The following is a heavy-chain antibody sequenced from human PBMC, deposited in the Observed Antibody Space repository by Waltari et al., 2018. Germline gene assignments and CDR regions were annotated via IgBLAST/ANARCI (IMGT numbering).Heavy chain of an antibody. V-gene: IGHV3-53*01. CDR2: IYSGGST. Sequence: EVQLVASGGGLIQPGWPLRSSCAPSVSTVSSTYMSWLRPPPGGGWEWVSVIYSGGSTYYSDTGKGRFTISRDNSKNTRYLQMNSLRAEDTAVYYCARGDCSSTSCAPWEGLYFDYWGQGTLVTVSS. CDR3: ARGDCSSTSCAPWEGLYFDY. D-gene: IGHD2-2*01. J-gene: IGHJ4*02. CDR1: VSTVSSTY.